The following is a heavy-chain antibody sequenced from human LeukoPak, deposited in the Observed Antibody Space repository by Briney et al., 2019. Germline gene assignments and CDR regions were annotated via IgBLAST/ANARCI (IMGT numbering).Heavy chain of an antibody. CDR1: GFTFSNYW. CDR2: IKRDGSEN. V-gene: IGHV3-7*01. Sequence: GGSLRLSCTASGFTFSNYWMNWVRQAPGKGLQWVANIKRDGSENNYVDSVRGRFTISRDNAKNSLYLQMNSLRDEDTAIYYCASTQTLDYWGQGILVTVSS. J-gene: IGHJ4*02. CDR3: ASTQTLDY. D-gene: IGHD4-23*01.